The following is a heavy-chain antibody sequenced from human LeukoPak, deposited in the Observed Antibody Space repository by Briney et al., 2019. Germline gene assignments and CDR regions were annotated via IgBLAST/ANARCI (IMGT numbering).Heavy chain of an antibody. J-gene: IGHJ4*02. CDR2: INHSGGT. V-gene: IGHV4-34*01. D-gene: IGHD2-2*01. CDR3: ARTRGVVPTRFDY. Sequence: SETLSLTCAVYGGSFSGYYWSWIRQPPGKGLEWIGEINHSGGTNYNPSLKSRVTISVDTSKNQFSLKLSSVTAADTAVYYCARTRGVVPTRFDYWGQGTLVTVSS. CDR1: GGSFSGYY.